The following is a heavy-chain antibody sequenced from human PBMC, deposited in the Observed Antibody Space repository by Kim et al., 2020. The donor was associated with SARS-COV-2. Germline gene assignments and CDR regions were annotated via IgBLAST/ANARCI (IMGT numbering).Heavy chain of an antibody. D-gene: IGHD6-19*01. CDR1: GFTFSSYW. Sequence: GGSLRLSCAASGFTFSSYWMSWVRQAPGKGLEWVANIKQDGSEKYYVDSVKGRFTISRDNAKNSLYLQMNSLRAEDTAVYYCARDGIAEAGNYYYYGMDVWGQGTTVTVSS. J-gene: IGHJ6*02. V-gene: IGHV3-7*03. CDR3: ARDGIAEAGNYYYYGMDV. CDR2: IKQDGSEK.